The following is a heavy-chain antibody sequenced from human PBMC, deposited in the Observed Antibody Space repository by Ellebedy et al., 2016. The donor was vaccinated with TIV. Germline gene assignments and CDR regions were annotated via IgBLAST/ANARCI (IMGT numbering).Heavy chain of an antibody. V-gene: IGHV3-74*01. D-gene: IGHD2-15*01. Sequence: GESLKISCAASGFTFSSYWMHWVRQAPGKGLVWVSRINSDGSSTSYADPVKGRFTISRDNAKNTLYLQMNSLRAEDTAVYYCARALGYCSGGSCSYPYYYYGMDVWGQGTTVTVSS. CDR3: ARALGYCSGGSCSYPYYYYGMDV. CDR1: GFTFSSYW. J-gene: IGHJ6*02. CDR2: INSDGSST.